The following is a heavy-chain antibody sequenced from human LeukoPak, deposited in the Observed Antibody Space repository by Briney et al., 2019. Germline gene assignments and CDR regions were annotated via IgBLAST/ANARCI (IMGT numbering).Heavy chain of an antibody. CDR1: GGSISSYY. CDR3: AKIPKGGDGLTSADQIYFDI. CDR2: LYYNGNT. D-gene: IGHD2-21*01. V-gene: IGHV4-59*08. Sequence: SETLSLTCTVSGGSISSYYWSWIRQPPGKGLEWIGYLYYNGNTNNNPSLKSRVTMSVDTSNDQFSLRLSSVTAADTAVYYCAKIPKGGDGLTSADQIYFDIWGRGTLVIVSS. J-gene: IGHJ2*01.